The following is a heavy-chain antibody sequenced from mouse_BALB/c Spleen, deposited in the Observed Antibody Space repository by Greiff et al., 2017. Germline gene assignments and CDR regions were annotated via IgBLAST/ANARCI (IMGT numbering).Heavy chain of an antibody. CDR2: IYPYNGGT. J-gene: IGHJ3*01. D-gene: IGHD2-4*01. CDR1: GYTFTDYN. Sequence: VQLQQSGPELVKPGASVKISCKASGYTFTDYNMHWVKQSHGKSLEWIGYIYPYNGGTGYNQKFKSKATLTVDNSSSTAYMELRSLTSEDSAVYYSARWEDYDEFAYWGQGTLVTVSA. CDR3: ARWEDYDEFAY. V-gene: IGHV1S29*02.